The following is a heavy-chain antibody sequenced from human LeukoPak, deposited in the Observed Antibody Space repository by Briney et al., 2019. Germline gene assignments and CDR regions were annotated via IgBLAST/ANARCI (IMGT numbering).Heavy chain of an antibody. J-gene: IGHJ5*02. CDR1: GFSVSGNY. Sequence: GGSLGLSCAASGFSVSGNYMSWVRQAPGKGLEWVSVIYSGGSTFYADSVKGRFTISRDDSNNILYLQMNSLRDEDTAIYYCLRDRRDGYIAWGQGTLVTVSS. CDR3: LRDRRDGYIA. D-gene: IGHD5-24*01. CDR2: IYSGGST. V-gene: IGHV3-53*01.